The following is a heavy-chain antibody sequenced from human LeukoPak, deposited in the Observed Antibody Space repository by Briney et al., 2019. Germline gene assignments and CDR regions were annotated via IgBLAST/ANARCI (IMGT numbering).Heavy chain of an antibody. CDR3: ARYSNSARGIDY. CDR2: IIPIFGTA. D-gene: IGHD4-11*01. J-gene: IGHJ4*02. CDR1: GGTFSSYA. Sequence: GASVKVSCKASGGTFSSYAISWVRQAPGQGLEWMGGIIPIFGTANYAQKFQGRVTITTDESTSTAYMELSSLRSEDTAVYYCARYSNSARGIDYWGQGTLVTVSS. V-gene: IGHV1-69*05.